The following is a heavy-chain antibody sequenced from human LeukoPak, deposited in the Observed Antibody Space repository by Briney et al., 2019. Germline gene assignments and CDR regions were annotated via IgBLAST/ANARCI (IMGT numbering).Heavy chain of an antibody. CDR1: GFTFSSYA. CDR2: ISGSGGST. CDR3: AKGVTYYGSGSPEV. J-gene: IGHJ4*02. V-gene: IGHV3-23*01. D-gene: IGHD3-10*01. Sequence: GGSLRLSCAASGFTFSSYALSWVRQAPGKGLEWVSGISGSGGSTYYTDSVRGRFTISRDNSKNTLSLQMNSLRAEDTAMNYCAKGVTYYGSGSPEVWGQGTLVTVSS.